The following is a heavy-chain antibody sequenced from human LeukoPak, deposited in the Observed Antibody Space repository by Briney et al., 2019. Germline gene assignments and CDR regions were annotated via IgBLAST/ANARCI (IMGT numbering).Heavy chain of an antibody. V-gene: IGHV4-61*01. J-gene: IGHJ5*02. CDR1: GGSVSSGSYY. D-gene: IGHD3-10*01. Sequence: TSETLSLTCTVSGGSVSSGSYYWSWIRQPPGKGLEWIGYIYYSGSTNYNPSLKSRVTISVDTSKNQFSLKLSSVTAADTAVYYCAVYYYGSGSYYTSWLDPWGQGTLVTVSS. CDR2: IYYSGST. CDR3: AVYYYGSGSYYTSWLDP.